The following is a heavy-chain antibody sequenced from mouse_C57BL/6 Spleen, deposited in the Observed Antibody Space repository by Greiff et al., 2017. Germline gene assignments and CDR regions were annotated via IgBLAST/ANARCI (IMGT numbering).Heavy chain of an antibody. CDR3: RDYDGYYVAFDY. Sequence: EVQLVESGGGFVQPGGSMKLSCVASGFTFSNYWMNWVRQTPEQGLEWVAQIRLKADNYASHYAESVKGRFTISRDDSKSSVDLQMNNLRAEDTGIDYCRDYDGYYVAFDYWGQGTTLTVSS. CDR1: GFTFSNYW. CDR2: IRLKADNYAS. D-gene: IGHD2-3*01. V-gene: IGHV6-3*01. J-gene: IGHJ2*01.